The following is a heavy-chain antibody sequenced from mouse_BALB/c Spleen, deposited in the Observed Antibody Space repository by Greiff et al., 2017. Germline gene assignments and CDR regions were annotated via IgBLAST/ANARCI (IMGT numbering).Heavy chain of an antibody. CDR3: ARSGWLPRGDY. CDR2: INPSTGYT. CDR1: GYTFTSYL. D-gene: IGHD2-2*01. J-gene: IGHJ4*01. Sequence: QVQLKQSGAELAKPGASVKMSCKASGYTFTSYLMHWVKQRPGQGLEWIGYINPSTGYTEYNQKFKDKATLTADKSSSTAYMQLSSLTSEDSAVYYCARSGWLPRGDYWGQGTSVTVSS. V-gene: IGHV1-4*01.